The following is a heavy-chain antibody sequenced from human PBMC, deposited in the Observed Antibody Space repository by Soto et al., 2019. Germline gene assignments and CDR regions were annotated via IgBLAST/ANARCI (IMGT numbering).Heavy chain of an antibody. CDR1: GFTFSSYG. V-gene: IGHV3-33*06. CDR3: AKRPDQNPVWFDP. J-gene: IGHJ5*02. Sequence: GGSLRLSCAASGFTFSSYGMHWVRQAPGKGLEWVAVIWYDGSNKYYADSVKGRFTISRDNSKNTLYLQMNSLRAEDTAVYYCAKRPDQNPVWFDPWGQGTLVTVSS. CDR2: IWYDGSNK. D-gene: IGHD6-6*01.